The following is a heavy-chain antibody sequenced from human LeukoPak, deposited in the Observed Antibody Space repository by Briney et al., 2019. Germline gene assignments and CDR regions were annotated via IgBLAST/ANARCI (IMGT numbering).Heavy chain of an antibody. Sequence: GGSLRLSCAASGFTFSSYAMTWVRQAPGKGLEWVSDINGSGGRTNYADSVKGRFTIPRDNSKNTLFLQRNSLRAEDTAVYYCAKALTMVRGVIPDYWGQGTLVTVSS. CDR2: INGSGGRT. V-gene: IGHV3-23*01. J-gene: IGHJ4*02. CDR1: GFTFSSYA. D-gene: IGHD3-10*01. CDR3: AKALTMVRGVIPDY.